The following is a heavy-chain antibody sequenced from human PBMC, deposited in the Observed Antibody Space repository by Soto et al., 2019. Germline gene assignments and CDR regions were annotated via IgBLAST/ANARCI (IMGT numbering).Heavy chain of an antibody. CDR2: ISYDGSNK. CDR1: GFTFRSYG. V-gene: IGHV3-30*18. Sequence: SGGSLRLSCAASGFTFRSYGMHWVRQAPGKGLEWVAIISYDGSNKYYADSVKGRFTISRDNSKNTLYLQMNSLRAEDTAVYYCAKIGIPDYYDNSDYAYWGQGTLVTVSS. CDR3: AKIGIPDYYDNSDYAY. D-gene: IGHD3-22*01. J-gene: IGHJ4*02.